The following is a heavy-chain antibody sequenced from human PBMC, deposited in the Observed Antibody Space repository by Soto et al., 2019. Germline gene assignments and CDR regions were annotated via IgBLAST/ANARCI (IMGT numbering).Heavy chain of an antibody. Sequence: EVQLVESVGDLVKPGGCLRLSSAASGITFTHGWLSWVRQVRGKGLEWVGRIKNRADGGATDYVAPVRRRSTISRDDSRNTLFLQMNSLEPEDTAVYYCTTDPGDYEDFWGQGTLVTVSS. J-gene: IGHJ4*02. V-gene: IGHV3-15*01. D-gene: IGHD4-17*01. CDR1: GITFTHGW. CDR2: IKNRADGGAT. CDR3: TTDPGDYEDF.